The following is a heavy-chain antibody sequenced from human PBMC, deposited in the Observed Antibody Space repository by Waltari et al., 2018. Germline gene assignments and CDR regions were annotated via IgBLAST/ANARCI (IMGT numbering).Heavy chain of an antibody. V-gene: IGHV3-9*02. CDR3: TKDLTHTNYEGFAN. CDR1: GCPSADFA. CDR2: ITWNSGKV. D-gene: IGHD3-16*01. Sequence: EVQLVESGGALVQPGGSLRLSCVTSGCPSADFARHWVRQVPGKGLEWVAGITWNSGKVDYAGSVKGRFTISRDNAKNLLFLQMNSLRPEDTALYYCTKDLTHTNYEGFANWGLGTLVTVSS. J-gene: IGHJ4*02.